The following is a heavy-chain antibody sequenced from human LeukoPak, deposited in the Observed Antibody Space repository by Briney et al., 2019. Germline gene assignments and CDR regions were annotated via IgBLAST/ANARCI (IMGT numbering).Heavy chain of an antibody. D-gene: IGHD3-10*01. CDR3: ARALLWFGESGFDP. J-gene: IGHJ5*02. CDR2: IYSGGST. V-gene: IGHV3-66*01. CDR1: GFTVSSNY. Sequence: GGSLRLSCAASGFTVSSNYMSWVRQAPGKGLEWVSVIYSGGSTYYADSVKGRFTISRDNSKNTLYLQMNSPRAEDTAVYYCARALLWFGESGFDPWGQGTLVTVSS.